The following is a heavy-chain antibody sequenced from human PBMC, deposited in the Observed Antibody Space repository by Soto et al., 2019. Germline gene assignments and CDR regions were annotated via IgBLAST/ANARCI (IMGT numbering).Heavy chain of an antibody. D-gene: IGHD3-22*01. CDR1: GGTFSSYA. Sequence: SVKVSCKASGGTFSSYASSWVRQAPGQGLEWMGGIIPIFGTANYAQKFQGRVTITADESTSTAYMELSSLRSEDTAVYYCASFPPDYYDSSGYYYPAGAFQHWGQGTLVTVSS. J-gene: IGHJ1*01. CDR2: IIPIFGTA. V-gene: IGHV1-69*13. CDR3: ASFPPDYYDSSGYYYPAGAFQH.